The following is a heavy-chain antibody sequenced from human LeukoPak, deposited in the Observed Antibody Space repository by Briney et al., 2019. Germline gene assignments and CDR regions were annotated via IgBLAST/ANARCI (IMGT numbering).Heavy chain of an antibody. CDR3: ARDLGNFDRGGSYFDC. D-gene: IGHD4-23*01. Sequence: PGRSLRLSCAASGFTVTNHGFHCGRQAPGKGLEWVALIWFDGSKTVCVDSVKGRFTISREDLKNTLYLQMNSLRDQDTAVYFCARDLGNFDRGGSYFDCWGQGTLVTVSS. CDR1: GFTVTNHG. J-gene: IGHJ4*02. V-gene: IGHV3-33*01. CDR2: IWFDGSKT.